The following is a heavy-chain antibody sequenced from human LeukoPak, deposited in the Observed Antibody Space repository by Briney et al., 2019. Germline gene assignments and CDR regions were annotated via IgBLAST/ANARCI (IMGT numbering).Heavy chain of an antibody. CDR1: GFTFSSSW. CDR3: ARGSNLGD. V-gene: IGHV3-7*01. J-gene: IGHJ4*02. CDR2: IRRDGSEE. D-gene: IGHD3-16*01. Sequence: GGSLRLSCAASGFTFSSSWMSWVRQAPGKGPEWVASIRRDGSEEFYLDSVKGRFTISRDNAMNSLYLQMNRLRAEDTALYYCARGSNLGDWGQGTLATVSS.